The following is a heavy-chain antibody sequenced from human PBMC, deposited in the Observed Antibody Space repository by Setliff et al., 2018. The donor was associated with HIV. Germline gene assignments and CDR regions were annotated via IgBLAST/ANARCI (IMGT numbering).Heavy chain of an antibody. CDR2: ITPMFGTA. D-gene: IGHD2-2*01. J-gene: IGHJ4*02. V-gene: IGHV1-69*13. CDR3: ARDLNYHLDY. CDR1: GYSFSSLG. Sequence: SVKVSCKASGYSFSSLGISWVRQAPGQGLEWMGGITPMFGTAKYAQKFQGRVTITADESTSTAYMELSSLRSKDTAVYYCARDLNYHLDYWGQGTLVTVSS.